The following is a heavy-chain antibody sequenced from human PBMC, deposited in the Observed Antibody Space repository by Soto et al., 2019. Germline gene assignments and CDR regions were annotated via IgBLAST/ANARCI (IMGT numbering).Heavy chain of an antibody. D-gene: IGHD3-3*01. J-gene: IGHJ4*02. Sequence: QVQLVQSGAEVKKPGASVKVSCKASGYTFTSYYMHWVRQAPGQGLEWMGIINPSGGSTSYGQKFQRRVNMTRDTPSSTVYMELSSMRSEDTAVYYCAREPTIFGVVTPTYYFAYWGQGTLVTVSS. CDR1: GYTFTSYY. CDR2: INPSGGST. CDR3: AREPTIFGVVTPTYYFAY. V-gene: IGHV1-46*01.